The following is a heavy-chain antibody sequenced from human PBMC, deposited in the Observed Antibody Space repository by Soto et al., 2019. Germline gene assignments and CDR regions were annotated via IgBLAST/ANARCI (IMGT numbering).Heavy chain of an antibody. D-gene: IGHD6-19*01. CDR1: GFTFSSYW. V-gene: IGHV3-74*01. CDR3: AVAVAGPTAIGY. Sequence: GGSLRLSCAASGFTFSSYWMHWVRQAPGKGLVWVSRINSDGSRTSYADSVKGRITISRDNAKNTLYLQMNSLRAEDTAVYYCAVAVAGPTAIGYWGQGILVTVSS. CDR2: INSDGSRT. J-gene: IGHJ4*02.